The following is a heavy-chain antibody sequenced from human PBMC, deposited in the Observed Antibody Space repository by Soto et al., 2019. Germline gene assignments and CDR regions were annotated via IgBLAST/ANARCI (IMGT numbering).Heavy chain of an antibody. Sequence: PVGSLRLSCAASGFTFSGSAMHWVRQASGKGLEWVGRIRSKANSYATAYAASVKGRFTISRDNSKNTVFLQMNNLRVEDTAVYYCAREWYFDLWGQGSLVTVSS. CDR3: AREWYFDL. CDR1: GFTFSGSA. D-gene: IGHD3-3*01. CDR2: IRSKANSYAT. V-gene: IGHV3-73*01. J-gene: IGHJ4*02.